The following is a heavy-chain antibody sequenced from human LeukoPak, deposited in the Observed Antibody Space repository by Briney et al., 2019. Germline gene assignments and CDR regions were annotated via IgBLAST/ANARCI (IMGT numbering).Heavy chain of an antibody. Sequence: SETLSLTCTVSSGPISSYHWSWIRQPAGKRLEWIGRIHTSGSTNYNPSLKSRVTMSLDTSKNQFSLKLSSVTAADTAVYYCHMYYYDSSGYYFVYWGQGTLVTVSS. CDR1: SGPISSYH. V-gene: IGHV4-4*07. J-gene: IGHJ4*02. CDR2: IHTSGST. D-gene: IGHD3-22*01. CDR3: HMYYYDSSGYYFVY.